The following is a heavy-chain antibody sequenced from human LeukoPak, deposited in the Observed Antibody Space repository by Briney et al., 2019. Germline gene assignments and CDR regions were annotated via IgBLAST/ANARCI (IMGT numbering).Heavy chain of an antibody. V-gene: IGHV3-33*01. CDR2: IWYDGSNK. Sequence: GGSLRLSCVASGFSFSTYGIHWVRQAPGKGLEWVAVIWYDGSNKFYADSVKGRFTISRDNSKNTLYLQMNSLRAEDTAVYYCARGGGSGYDLDYWGQGTLVTVSS. CDR3: ARGGGSGYDLDY. CDR1: GFSFSTYG. J-gene: IGHJ4*02. D-gene: IGHD5-12*01.